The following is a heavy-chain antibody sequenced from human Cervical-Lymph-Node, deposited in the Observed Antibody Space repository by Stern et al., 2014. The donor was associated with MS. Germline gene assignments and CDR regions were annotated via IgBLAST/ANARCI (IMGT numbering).Heavy chain of an antibody. V-gene: IGHV5-51*01. CDR2: IYPSDSEP. D-gene: IGHD6-13*01. J-gene: IGHJ4*02. Sequence: VQLVQSGAEVKKPGESLKISCKGSGYIFTRYWIGWVRQMPGKGLEWMGNIYPSDSEPRYSPSFQGQVTISADKAITTAYLQWSSLKASDTAIYYCARAAAVATPFDYWGQGILVTVYS. CDR3: ARAAAVATPFDY. CDR1: GYIFTRYW.